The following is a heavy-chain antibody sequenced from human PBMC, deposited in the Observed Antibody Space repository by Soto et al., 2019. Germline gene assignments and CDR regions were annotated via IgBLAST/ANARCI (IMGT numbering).Heavy chain of an antibody. CDR3: ARGRLWFDYYYYGMDV. CDR2: INHSGST. Sequence: KTSETLSLTCAVYGGSFSGYYWSWIRQPPGKGLEWIGEINHSGSTNYNPSLKSRVTISVDTSKNQFSLKLSSVTAADTAVYYCARGRLWFDYYYYGMDVWGQGTTVTVSS. CDR1: GGSFSGYY. D-gene: IGHD3-10*01. V-gene: IGHV4-34*01. J-gene: IGHJ6*02.